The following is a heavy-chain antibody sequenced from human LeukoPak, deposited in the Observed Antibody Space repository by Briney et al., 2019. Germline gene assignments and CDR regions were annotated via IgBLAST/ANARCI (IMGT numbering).Heavy chain of an antibody. CDR2: ISAYNGNT. V-gene: IGHV1-18*01. Sequence: ASVKVSCKASGYTFTSYGISWVRQAPGQGLEWMGWISAYNGNTNYAQKLQGRVTMTTDTSTSTAYMELGSLRSDDTAVYYCALTGDYYDSSGYYGYFDYWGQGTLVTVSS. J-gene: IGHJ4*02. D-gene: IGHD3-22*01. CDR3: ALTGDYYDSSGYYGYFDY. CDR1: GYTFTSYG.